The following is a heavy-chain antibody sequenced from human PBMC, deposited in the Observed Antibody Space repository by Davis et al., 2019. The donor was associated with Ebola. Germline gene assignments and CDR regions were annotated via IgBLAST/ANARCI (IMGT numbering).Heavy chain of an antibody. Sequence: PGGSLRLSCAASGFTFSSYSMNWVRQAPGKGLEWVSTISGSGGGTYYADSVKGRFTISRDNSKNTLYLQMNSLRAEDTAVYYCANTERITMVRGPRKVTRANDAFDIWGQGTMVTVSS. CDR1: GFTFSSYS. D-gene: IGHD3-10*01. J-gene: IGHJ3*02. V-gene: IGHV3-23*01. CDR3: ANTERITMVRGPRKVTRANDAFDI. CDR2: ISGSGGGT.